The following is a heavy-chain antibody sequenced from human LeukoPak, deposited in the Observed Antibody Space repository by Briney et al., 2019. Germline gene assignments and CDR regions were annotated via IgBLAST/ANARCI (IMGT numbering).Heavy chain of an antibody. D-gene: IGHD3-22*01. CDR1: GGSISSGDYY. J-gene: IGHJ3*02. V-gene: IGHV4-30-4*08. Sequence: SETLSLTCTVSGGSISSGDYYWSWIRQPPGKGLEWIGYIYYSGSTYYNPSLKSRVTISVDTSKNQFSLKLSSVTAADTAVYYCATDLLNHYDFSGIGAFDIWGQGTMVTVSS. CDR2: IYYSGST. CDR3: ATDLLNHYDFSGIGAFDI.